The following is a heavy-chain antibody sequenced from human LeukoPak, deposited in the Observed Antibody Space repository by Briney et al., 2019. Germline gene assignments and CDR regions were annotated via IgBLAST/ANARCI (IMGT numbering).Heavy chain of an antibody. CDR2: VSSRSSNI. CDR3: ARGGVGGRGVYFDF. D-gene: IGHD2-15*01. J-gene: IGHJ4*02. CDR1: GFTFRHYT. Sequence: GGSLRLSCAASGFTFRHYTMNLGRQAPGEGLGWVSSVSSRSSNIYYADSVKGRFTISRDNAGSSLYLQMNSLRADDTAVYYCARGGVGGRGVYFDFWGQGTLTTVSS. V-gene: IGHV3-21*06.